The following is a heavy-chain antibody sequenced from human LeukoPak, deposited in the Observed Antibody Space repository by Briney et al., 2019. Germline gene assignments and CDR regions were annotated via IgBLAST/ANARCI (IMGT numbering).Heavy chain of an antibody. CDR2: INPNSGGT. CDR3: ARVGCTNGVCYPSYYFDY. Sequence: ASVKVSCKASGGTFSSYAISWVRQAPGQGLEWMGWINPNSGGTNYAQKFQGRVTMTRDTSISTAYMELSRLRSDDTAVYYCARVGCTNGVCYPSYYFDYWGQGTLVTVSS. CDR1: GGTFSSYA. D-gene: IGHD2-8*01. J-gene: IGHJ4*02. V-gene: IGHV1-2*02.